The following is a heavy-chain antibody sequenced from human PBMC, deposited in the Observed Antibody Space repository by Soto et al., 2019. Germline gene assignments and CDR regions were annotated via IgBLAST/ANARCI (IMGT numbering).Heavy chain of an antibody. CDR3: ARLIGQELRWGDAFDI. J-gene: IGHJ3*02. Sequence: EVQLVESGGGLVKPGGSLRLSCAVSGFTFSSYSMNWVRQAPGKGLEWVSSISTSSSYRYQADSVKGRFTISRYNAKNSLYLQMNSLRAEDTAVYYCARLIGQELRWGDAFDIWGQGTMVTVSS. CDR1: GFTFSSYS. CDR2: ISTSSSYR. V-gene: IGHV3-21*01. D-gene: IGHD3-16*01.